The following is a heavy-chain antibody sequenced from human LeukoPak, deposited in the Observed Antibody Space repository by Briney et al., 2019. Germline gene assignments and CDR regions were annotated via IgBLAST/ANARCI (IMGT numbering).Heavy chain of an antibody. J-gene: IGHJ2*01. CDR2: IYYSGST. V-gene: IGHV4-39*01. Sequence: SETLSLTCTVSGGSISSGDYYWSWIRQPPGKGLEWIGSIYYSGSTYYNPSLKSRVTISVDTSKNQFSLKLSSVTAADTAVYYCARRDSSGWYWYLDLWGRGTLVTVSS. D-gene: IGHD6-19*01. CDR1: GGSISSGDYY. CDR3: ARRDSSGWYWYLDL.